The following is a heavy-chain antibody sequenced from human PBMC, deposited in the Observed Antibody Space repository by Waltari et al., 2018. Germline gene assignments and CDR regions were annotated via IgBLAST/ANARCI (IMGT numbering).Heavy chain of an antibody. Sequence: EVQLVESGGGLVKPGGSLRLSCAASGFTFRSYSMNWVRQAPGKGLEWVSSISSSSSYIYYADSVKGRFTISRDNAKNSLYLQMNSLRAEDTAVYYCARGTVLGGYYFDYWGQGTLVTVSS. CDR2: ISSSSSYI. CDR3: ARGTVLGGYYFDY. D-gene: IGHD2-8*01. J-gene: IGHJ4*02. V-gene: IGHV3-21*01. CDR1: GFTFRSYS.